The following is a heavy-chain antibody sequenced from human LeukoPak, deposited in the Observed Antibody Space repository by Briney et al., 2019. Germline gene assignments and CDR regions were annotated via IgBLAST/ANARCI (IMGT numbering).Heavy chain of an antibody. CDR2: IWYDGSKK. V-gene: IGHV3-33*01. CDR3: ARDHSTTIFGVVTPGYYYMDV. D-gene: IGHD3-3*01. J-gene: IGHJ6*03. CDR1: GFTFSRDG. Sequence: GGSLRLSCATSGFTFSRDGMHWVRQAPGKGLEWVAVIWYDGSKKYYADSVKGRFTISRDNSKNTLYMQMNSLRAEDTAVYYCARDHSTTIFGVVTPGYYYMDVWGKGTTVTVSS.